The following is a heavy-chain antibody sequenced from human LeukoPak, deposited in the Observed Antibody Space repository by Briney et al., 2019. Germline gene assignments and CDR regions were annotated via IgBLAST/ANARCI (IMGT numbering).Heavy chain of an antibody. V-gene: IGHV4-30-2*01. Sequence: PSQTLSLTCAVSGGSISSGGYSWSWIRQPPGKGLEWIGYIYHSGSTYYNPSLKSRVTISVDTSKNQFSLKLSSVTAADTAVYYCARVGGTNYYYYGMDVWGQGTTVTVSS. CDR1: GGSISSGGYS. D-gene: IGHD1-1*01. CDR3: ARVGGTNYYYYGMDV. CDR2: IYHSGST. J-gene: IGHJ6*02.